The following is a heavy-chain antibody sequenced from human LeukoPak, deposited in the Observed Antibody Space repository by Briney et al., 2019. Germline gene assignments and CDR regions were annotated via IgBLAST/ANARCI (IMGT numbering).Heavy chain of an antibody. CDR2: IDLDGSER. D-gene: IGHD1-1*01. CDR3: ARDPTGTDAFDI. V-gene: IGHV3-7*05. CDR1: GFTFSNYW. Sequence: GGSLRLSCAASGFTFSNYWMSWVRQAPGKRPEWVANIDLDGSERYYVDSVKGRFTISRDNTNNSLYLQLNSLRVEDTAVYYCARDPTGTDAFDIWGQGTRVTVSS. J-gene: IGHJ3*02.